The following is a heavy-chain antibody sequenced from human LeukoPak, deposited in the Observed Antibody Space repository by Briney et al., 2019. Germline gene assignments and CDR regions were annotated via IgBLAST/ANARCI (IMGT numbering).Heavy chain of an antibody. CDR1: GFTFDDYG. V-gene: IGHV3-20*04. J-gene: IGHJ6*03. Sequence: PGGSLRLSCAASGFTFDDYGMSWVRQAPGKGLEWVSGINWNGGSTGYADSVKGRFTISRDNAKNSLYLQMNSLRAEDTALYYCARAVANPYYYYMDVWGKGTTVTVSS. CDR3: ARAVANPYYYYMDV. D-gene: IGHD6-19*01. CDR2: INWNGGST.